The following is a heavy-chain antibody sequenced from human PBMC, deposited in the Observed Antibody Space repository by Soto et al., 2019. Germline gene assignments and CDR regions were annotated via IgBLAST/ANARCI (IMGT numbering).Heavy chain of an antibody. V-gene: IGHV3-23*01. J-gene: IGHJ4*02. Sequence: PGGSLRLSCAASGFIFSNYAINWVRQAPGKGLEWVSSIGGSGGSTYYADSVKGRFTISRDNSKNTLFLQMNSLRAEDTAVYYCAKDKSGYDSVVGVDYWGQGTLGTVS. CDR2: IGGSGGST. CDR1: GFIFSNYA. CDR3: AKDKSGYDSVVGVDY. D-gene: IGHD5-12*01.